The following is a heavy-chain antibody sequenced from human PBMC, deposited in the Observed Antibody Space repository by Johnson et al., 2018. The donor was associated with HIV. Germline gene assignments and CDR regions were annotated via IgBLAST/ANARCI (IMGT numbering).Heavy chain of an antibody. J-gene: IGHJ3*02. CDR1: GFTFDDYA. Sequence: QLVESGGVVVQPGGSLRLSCAASGFTFDDYAMHWVRQAPGKGLEWVSLISWDGGSTYYADSVKGRFTISRDNSKNSLYLQMNGLTAEDSALYYCARATFYYDTSGYLTRPRAFDIWGQGTMVTVSS. CDR2: ISWDGGST. V-gene: IGHV3-43D*03. CDR3: ARATFYYDTSGYLTRPRAFDI. D-gene: IGHD3-22*01.